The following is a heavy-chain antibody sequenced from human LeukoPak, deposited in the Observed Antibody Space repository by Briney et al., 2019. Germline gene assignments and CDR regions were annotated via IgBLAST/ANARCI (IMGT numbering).Heavy chain of an antibody. J-gene: IGHJ5*02. D-gene: IGHD6-19*01. Sequence: ASVKVSCKVTGYTLTELSMHWVRQAPGKGLEWMGGFDPEDGETIYAQKFQGRVTMTEDTSTDTAYMELSSLRSEDTAVYYCATIRYSSLGFDPWGQGTLVTVSS. CDR2: FDPEDGET. CDR1: GYTLTELS. V-gene: IGHV1-24*01. CDR3: ATIRYSSLGFDP.